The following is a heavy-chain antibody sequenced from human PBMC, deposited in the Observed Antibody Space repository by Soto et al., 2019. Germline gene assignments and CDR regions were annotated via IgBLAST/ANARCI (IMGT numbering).Heavy chain of an antibody. D-gene: IGHD5-12*01. V-gene: IGHV3-30*03. J-gene: IGHJ6*02. CDR2: IGYDGSNI. Sequence: GGSLRLSCAASGFMFGDHGMHWFRQAPGKGLEWVAVIGYDGSNIYYADSVKGRFTISRDNSKNTLYLAIHSLRPEDTAVYYCTPVGWLQYGIPGYYYYGMDVWGQGTTVTVSS. CDR3: TPVGWLQYGIPGYYYYGMDV. CDR1: GFMFGDHG.